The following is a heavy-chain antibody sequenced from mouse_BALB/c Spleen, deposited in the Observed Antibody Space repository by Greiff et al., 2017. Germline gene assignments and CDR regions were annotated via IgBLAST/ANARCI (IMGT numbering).Heavy chain of an antibody. J-gene: IGHJ3*01. CDR1: GFTFSSYA. Sequence: EVQVVESGGGLVKPGGSLKLSCAASGFTFSSYAMSWVRQSPEKRLEWVAEISSGGSYTYYPDTVTGRFTISRDNAKNTLYLEMSSLRSEDTAMYYCARDRWDGFAYWGQGTLVTVSA. V-gene: IGHV5-9-4*01. CDR3: ARDRWDGFAY. CDR2: ISSGGSYT. D-gene: IGHD4-1*01.